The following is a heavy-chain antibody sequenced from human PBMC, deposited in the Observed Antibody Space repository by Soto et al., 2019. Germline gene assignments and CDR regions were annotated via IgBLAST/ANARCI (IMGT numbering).Heavy chain of an antibody. CDR1: GYSFTSYW. D-gene: IGHD6-6*01. V-gene: IGHV5-51*01. J-gene: IGHJ3*02. CDR2: IYPGDSDT. CDR3: ARPIHSSSPLHDAFDI. Sequence: RGESLKISCKGSGYSFTSYWIGWVRQMPRKGLEWMGLIYPGDSDTSYSPSFQGQVTISADKPISTAYLQWSSLKASDTAMYYGARPIHSSSPLHDAFDIWGQGTMVTVSS.